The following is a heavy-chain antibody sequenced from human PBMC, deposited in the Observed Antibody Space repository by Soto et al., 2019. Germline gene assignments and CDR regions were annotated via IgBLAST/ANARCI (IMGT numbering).Heavy chain of an antibody. Sequence: XSVKVSCKASVYTFISFAIRWVRQATGQGLEWMGWMNPGSGKTGYANKFQGRVTMTRDASTGTAHLELSSLTSEDTSVYYCARMASAGTLNWFDHWGQGTLVTVSS. CDR3: ARMASAGTLNWFDH. J-gene: IGHJ5*02. D-gene: IGHD6-13*01. CDR2: MNPGSGKT. CDR1: VYTFISFA. V-gene: IGHV1-8*02.